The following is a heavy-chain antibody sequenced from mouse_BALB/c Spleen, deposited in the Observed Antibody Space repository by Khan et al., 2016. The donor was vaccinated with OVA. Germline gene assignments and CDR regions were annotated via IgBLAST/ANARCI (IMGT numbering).Heavy chain of an antibody. V-gene: IGHV3-2*02. Sequence: EVQLVESGPGLVTPSQSLSLICTVTGYSITSDSAWNWIRQFPGNKLEWMGFISYSGNTNYNPSLKRRISITRDTSKNQFFLHLNSVTTEDTATYYCARVYGGDVDYWGQGTTLTVSS. D-gene: IGHD1-1*01. J-gene: IGHJ2*01. CDR1: GYSITSDSA. CDR3: ARVYGGDVDY. CDR2: ISYSGNT.